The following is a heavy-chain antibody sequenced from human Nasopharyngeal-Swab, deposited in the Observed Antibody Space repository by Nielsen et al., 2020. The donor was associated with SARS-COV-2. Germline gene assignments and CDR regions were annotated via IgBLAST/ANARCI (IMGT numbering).Heavy chain of an antibody. CDR2: IYYSGST. CDR3: ARLTVSSSGISSGAFDI. CDR1: GGSISGSY. V-gene: IGHV4-59*08. D-gene: IGHD6-19*01. Sequence: SETLSLTCTVSGGSISGSYWSWIRQPPGKGLEWIGYIYYSGSTNYNPSLKSRVTISVDTSKNQFSLKLSSVTAADTAVYYCARLTVSSSGISSGAFDIWGQGTMVTVSS. J-gene: IGHJ3*02.